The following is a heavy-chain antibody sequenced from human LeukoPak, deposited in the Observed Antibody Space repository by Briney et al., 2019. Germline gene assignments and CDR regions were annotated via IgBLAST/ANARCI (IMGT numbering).Heavy chain of an antibody. Sequence: SETLSLTCTVSGGSISSSSYYWGWIRQPPGKGLEWIGSIYYSGSTYYNPSPKSRVTISVDTSKNQFSLKLSSVTAADTAVYYCARRHYDSSGYYYGDAFDIWGQGTMVTVSS. D-gene: IGHD3-22*01. V-gene: IGHV4-39*01. CDR2: IYYSGST. J-gene: IGHJ3*02. CDR1: GGSISSSSYY. CDR3: ARRHYDSSGYYYGDAFDI.